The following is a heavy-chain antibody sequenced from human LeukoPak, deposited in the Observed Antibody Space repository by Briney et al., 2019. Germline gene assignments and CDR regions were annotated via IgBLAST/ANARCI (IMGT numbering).Heavy chain of an antibody. V-gene: IGHV3-30*03. J-gene: IGHJ6*02. CDR2: ISYDESDK. Sequence: PGGSLRLSCAASGFTFSSYALHWVRQAPGRGLEWVALISYDESDKYYADFVKGRFAISRDNFKNTLYLQMNSLGAEDTAVYYCARDRGTTPKYYYGTDVWGQGTTVAVSS. CDR1: GFTFSSYA. D-gene: IGHD2-2*01. CDR3: ARDRGTTPKYYYGTDV.